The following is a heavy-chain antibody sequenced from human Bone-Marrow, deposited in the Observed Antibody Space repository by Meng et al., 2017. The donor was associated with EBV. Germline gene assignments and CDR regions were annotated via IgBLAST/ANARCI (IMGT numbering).Heavy chain of an antibody. D-gene: IGHD5-18*01. CDR3: ASATNTAMVPTLTY. Sequence: VERVQAGSGLNKPGCTVQVSDTASGGTLSRLASCWVRQSPGQGLEWMGGIIPIFGTANYEKKFQGRVTITADESTSTAYMELSSLRSEDTAVYYCASATNTAMVPTLTYWGQGTLVTVSS. CDR1: GGTLSRLA. V-gene: IGHV1-69*01. CDR2: IIPIFGTA. J-gene: IGHJ4*02.